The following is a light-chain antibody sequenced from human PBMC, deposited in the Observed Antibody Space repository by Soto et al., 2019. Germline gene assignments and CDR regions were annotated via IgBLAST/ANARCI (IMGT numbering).Light chain of an antibody. CDR3: QSYDSSLSGSFV. CDR1: SSNIGAGYD. J-gene: IGLJ1*01. CDR2: GNS. V-gene: IGLV1-40*01. Sequence: VLTQPPSVSGAPGQRVTISCTGSSSNIGAGYDVHWYQQLPGTAPKLLIYGNSNRPSGVPDRFSGSKSGTSASLAITGLQAEDEADYYCQSYDSSLSGSFVFGTGTKVTVL.